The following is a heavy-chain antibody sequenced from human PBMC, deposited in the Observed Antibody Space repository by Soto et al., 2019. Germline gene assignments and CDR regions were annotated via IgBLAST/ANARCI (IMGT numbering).Heavy chain of an antibody. D-gene: IGHD3-3*01. CDR3: ARAYYDFWSGYSYYYYYYMDV. Sequence: ASVKVSCTASGYTFTIYDINWVRQATGQGLEWMGWMNPNSGNTGYAQKFQGRVTMTRNTSISTAYMELSSLRSEDTAVYYCARAYYDFWSGYSYYYYYYMDVWGKGTTVTVSS. CDR2: MNPNSGNT. J-gene: IGHJ6*03. V-gene: IGHV1-8*01. CDR1: GYTFTIYD.